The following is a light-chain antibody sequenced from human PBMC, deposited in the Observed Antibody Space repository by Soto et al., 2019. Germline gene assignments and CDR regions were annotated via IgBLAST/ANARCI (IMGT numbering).Light chain of an antibody. CDR3: LPAQRWRGK. J-gene: IGKJ1*01. Sequence: RCAGTVCRSRWEPDTHKSKASQNIYSNVAWYQQRPGQAPRLLIYRASTRATGIPARFSASGTRKTFSLCVRDIPPEPFSGYKCLPAQRWRGKFGEGTKVDIK. CDR2: RAS. V-gene: IGKV3-15*01. CDR1: QNIYSN.